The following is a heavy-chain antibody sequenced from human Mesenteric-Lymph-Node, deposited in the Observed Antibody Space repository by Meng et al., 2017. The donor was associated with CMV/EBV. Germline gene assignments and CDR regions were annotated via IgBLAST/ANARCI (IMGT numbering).Heavy chain of an antibody. Sequence: GESLKISCVASGFTFNSYGMHWVRQAPGKGLEWVAFIWYDENQEEYTDSAKCRFTISRDNSKNTVDLQMNNLRVEDTAVYYCVRDVAPGWFDPWGQGILVTVSS. D-gene: IGHD3-10*01. J-gene: IGHJ5*02. CDR1: GFTFNSYG. CDR2: IWYDENQE. CDR3: VRDVAPGWFDP. V-gene: IGHV3-30*02.